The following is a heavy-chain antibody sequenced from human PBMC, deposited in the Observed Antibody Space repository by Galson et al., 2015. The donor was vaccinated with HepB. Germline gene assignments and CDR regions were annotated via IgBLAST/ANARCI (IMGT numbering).Heavy chain of an antibody. V-gene: IGHV3-21*01. D-gene: IGHD4-17*01. Sequence: SLRLSCAASGFTFSTCSMNWVRQAPGKGLEWVAYISSSSSYIYYADSVKGRFTISRDNAKNSLYLQMNSLRAEDTAVYYCARDIRYGDYVDSWGQGTLVTVSS. CDR3: ARDIRYGDYVDS. J-gene: IGHJ4*02. CDR2: ISSSSSYI. CDR1: GFTFSTCS.